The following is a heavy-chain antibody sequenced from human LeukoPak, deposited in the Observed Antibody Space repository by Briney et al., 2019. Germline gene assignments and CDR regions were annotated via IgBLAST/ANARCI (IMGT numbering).Heavy chain of an antibody. V-gene: IGHV3-30*02. CDR3: ARDVRHRYCSSSSCYWGWLDP. CDR2: IRYDGSNK. CDR1: GFTFTTYW. J-gene: IGHJ5*02. D-gene: IGHD2-2*01. Sequence: PGGSLRLSCAASGFTFTTYWMSWVRQAPGKGLEWVAFIRYDGSNKYYADSVKGRFTISRDNSKNTLYLQMNSLRAEDTAVYYCARDVRHRYCSSSSCYWGWLDPWGQGTLVTVSS.